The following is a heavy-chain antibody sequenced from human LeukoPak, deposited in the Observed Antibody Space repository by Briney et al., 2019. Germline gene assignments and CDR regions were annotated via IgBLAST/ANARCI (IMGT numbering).Heavy chain of an antibody. D-gene: IGHD5-24*01. CDR1: EYTFTTSW. J-gene: IGHJ4*02. V-gene: IGHV5-51*01. CDR2: IYAGNSDT. Sequence: GESLRICCQGFEYTFTTSWIGWVRQLPGKGLEWMAIIYAGNSDTKYSPSFQGQVSISTDRSINTAYLQWSSLKASDTAIYYCSILNHPDGRVYWGQGTLVTVSS. CDR3: SILNHPDGRVY.